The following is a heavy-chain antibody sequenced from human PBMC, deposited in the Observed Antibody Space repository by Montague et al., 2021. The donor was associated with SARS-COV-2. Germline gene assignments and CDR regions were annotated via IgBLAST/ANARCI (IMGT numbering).Heavy chain of an antibody. CDR1: GGSISSSSYY. J-gene: IGHJ6*02. CDR3: AHDYGDYSSSYYYGMDV. Sequence: SETLSLTCTVSGGSISSSSYYWGWIRQPPGKGLEWIGSIYYSGSTYYNPSLKSRVTISVDTSKNQFSLKLSSVTAADTAVYYCAHDYGDYSSSYYYGMDVWGQGTTVTVPS. CDR2: IYYSGST. D-gene: IGHD4-17*01. V-gene: IGHV4-39*01.